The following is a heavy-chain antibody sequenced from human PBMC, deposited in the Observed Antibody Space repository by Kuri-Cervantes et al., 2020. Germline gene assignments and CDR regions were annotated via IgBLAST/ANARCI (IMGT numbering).Heavy chain of an antibody. D-gene: IGHD6-6*01. CDR1: GFTFSSYE. CDR2: ISSSGSTI. J-gene: IGHJ3*02. V-gene: IGHV3-48*03. CDR3: ASGAALDAFDI. Sequence: GESLKISCAASGFTFSSYEMNWVRQAPGKGLEWVSYISSSGSTIYYADSVKGRFTISRDNAKNSLYLQMNSLRAEDTAVYCCASGAALDAFDIWGQGTMVTVSS.